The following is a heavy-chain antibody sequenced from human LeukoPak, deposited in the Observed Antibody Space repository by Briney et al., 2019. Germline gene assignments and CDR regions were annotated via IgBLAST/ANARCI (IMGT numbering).Heavy chain of an antibody. J-gene: IGHJ4*02. V-gene: IGHV3-23*01. Sequence: PGGSLRLTCAASELHAMTWVRQAPGKGLEWVSAISGSGGSTYYADSVKGRFTISRDNSKNTLYLQMNSLRAEDTAVYYCAKEQYSSSSFPGYWGQGTLVTVSS. CDR3: AKEQYSSSSFPGY. CDR1: ELHA. D-gene: IGHD6-13*01. CDR2: ISGSGGST.